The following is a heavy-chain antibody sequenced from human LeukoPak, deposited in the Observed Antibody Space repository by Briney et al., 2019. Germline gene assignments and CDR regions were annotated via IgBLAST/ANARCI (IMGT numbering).Heavy chain of an antibody. D-gene: IGHD2-2*01. J-gene: IGHJ4*02. CDR2: IHYSGST. Sequence: SQTLSFTCTVSGGSFNSGHYSWSWIRQPPGKGLEWIGYIHYSGSTYSNPSLKSRVTISIDTSKNQFSLRLSSVTPADTAFYYCARYYCAPTSCPGIDYWGQGTLVTVSS. V-gene: IGHV4-30-4*01. CDR3: ARYYCAPTSCPGIDY. CDR1: GGSFNSGHYS.